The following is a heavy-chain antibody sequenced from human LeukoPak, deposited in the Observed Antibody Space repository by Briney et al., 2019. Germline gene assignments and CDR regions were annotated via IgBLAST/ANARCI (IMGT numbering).Heavy chain of an antibody. Sequence: GGSLRLSCAASGFVFSSNWMSWVRLAPGKGLEWVANIKEDGTETYYVDSVKGRFTISRDNAKNSWYLQMNSLRVEDTAVYYCAKEGRSLQTYWGQGTLVTVSS. D-gene: IGHD5-24*01. CDR3: AKEGRSLQTY. CDR1: GFVFSSNW. J-gene: IGHJ4*02. CDR2: IKEDGTET. V-gene: IGHV3-7*03.